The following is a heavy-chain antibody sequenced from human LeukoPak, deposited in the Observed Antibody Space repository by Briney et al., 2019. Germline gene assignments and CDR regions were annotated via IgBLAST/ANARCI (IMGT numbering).Heavy chain of an antibody. CDR1: GGSISSGDHY. Sequence: PSQTLSLTCTVSGGSISSGDHYWRWIRQHPGKVLEWIEYSYYSGRIYYNPSIKSRVTLSVDTSKNQFSLKLRSVTGADTAVYYCARDSDYYGSGSSGYFDYWGQGTLVTVSS. CDR2: SYYSGRI. D-gene: IGHD3-10*01. CDR3: ARDSDYYGSGSSGYFDY. V-gene: IGHV4-31*03. J-gene: IGHJ4*02.